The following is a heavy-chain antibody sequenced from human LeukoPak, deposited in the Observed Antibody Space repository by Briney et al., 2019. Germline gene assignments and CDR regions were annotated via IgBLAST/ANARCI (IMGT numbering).Heavy chain of an antibody. D-gene: IGHD6-19*01. J-gene: IGHJ3*02. CDR3: AKDIDSSGWEAAFDI. Sequence: PGGSLRLSCAASGFTFSSYAMSWVRQAPGKGLEWVSAISGSGGSTYYADSVKGRFTISRDNAKNSLYLQMNSLRAEDTALYYCAKDIDSSGWEAAFDIWGQGTMVTVSS. CDR2: ISGSGGST. V-gene: IGHV3-23*01. CDR1: GFTFSSYA.